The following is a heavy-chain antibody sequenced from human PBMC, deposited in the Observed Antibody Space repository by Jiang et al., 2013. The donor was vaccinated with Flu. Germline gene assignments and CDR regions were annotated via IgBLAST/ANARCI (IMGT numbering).Heavy chain of an antibody. V-gene: IGHV4-30-4*01. Sequence: SQTLSLTCTVSGASITSGDYFWNWIRQPPGKGLEWIGYIYYSGGTYYSPSLKSRLNMSVDTSKNQFSLRLTSVSAADTAMYYCAAATGVTMWAFDVWGQGTMVVAS. CDR3: AAATGVTMWAFDV. J-gene: IGHJ3*01. D-gene: IGHD3-10*02. CDR1: GASITSGDYF. CDR2: IYYSGGT.